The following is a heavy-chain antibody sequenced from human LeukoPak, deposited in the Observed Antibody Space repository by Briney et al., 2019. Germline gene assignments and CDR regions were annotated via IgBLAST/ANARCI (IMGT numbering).Heavy chain of an antibody. CDR3: ARVSISLFGVVTAHFDP. V-gene: IGHV4-34*01. Sequence: PSETLSLTCGVSGGSFSGSYWGWIRQPPGKGLEWIGEINLSGSTNYNSSLTSRVTISLDTSKNQFSLNSRSVTTADTAVYYCARVSISLFGVVTAHFDPWGQGTLVAVSS. D-gene: IGHD3-3*01. CDR2: INLSGST. J-gene: IGHJ5*02. CDR1: GGSFSGSY.